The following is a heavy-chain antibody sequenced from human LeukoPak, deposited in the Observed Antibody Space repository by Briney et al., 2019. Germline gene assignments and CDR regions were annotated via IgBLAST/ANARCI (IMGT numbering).Heavy chain of an antibody. Sequence: GGSLRLSCAASVFTFSTYGMHWVRQAPGKGLEWVAVVSYDGSNKYYADSVKGRFTISRDNSKNTLYLQMNSLRAEDTAVYYCVKDWGNWGYGYYFDHWGQGTLVTVSS. V-gene: IGHV3-30*18. CDR2: VSYDGSNK. CDR3: VKDWGNWGYGYYFDH. CDR1: VFTFSTYG. J-gene: IGHJ4*02. D-gene: IGHD7-27*01.